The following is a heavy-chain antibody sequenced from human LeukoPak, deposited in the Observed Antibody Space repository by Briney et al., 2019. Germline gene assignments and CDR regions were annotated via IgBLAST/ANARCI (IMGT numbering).Heavy chain of an antibody. CDR1: GYTFSSYW. Sequence: GESLKISCKGSGYTFSSYWIGWVRQMPGKGLEWMGIIYPGDSDTRYSTSLQGQVTISVDTSIGTAYLQWSSLKASDTAIYYCARQNDFRLDYWGQGTLVTVSS. J-gene: IGHJ4*02. CDR2: IYPGDSDT. CDR3: ARQNDFRLDY. D-gene: IGHD3-3*01. V-gene: IGHV5-51*01.